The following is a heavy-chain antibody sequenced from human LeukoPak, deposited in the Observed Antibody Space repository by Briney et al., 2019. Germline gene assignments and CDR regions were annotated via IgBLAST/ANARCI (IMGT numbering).Heavy chain of an antibody. Sequence: PGGSLRLSCAASGFTFSSYSMNWVRQAPGKGLEWVSSISSSSSYIYYADSVKGRFTISRDNAKNSLYLQMNSLRAEDTAVYYCARDYCSSTSCYVYHYGMDVWGQGTTVTVSS. D-gene: IGHD2-2*01. CDR2: ISSSSSYI. CDR3: ARDYCSSTSCYVYHYGMDV. CDR1: GFTFSSYS. J-gene: IGHJ6*02. V-gene: IGHV3-21*01.